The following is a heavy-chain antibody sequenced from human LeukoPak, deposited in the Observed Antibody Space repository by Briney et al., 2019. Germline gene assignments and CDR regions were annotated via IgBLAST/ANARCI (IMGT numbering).Heavy chain of an antibody. D-gene: IGHD3-3*01. Sequence: PGGSLRLSCAASGFSFNNYWMHWVRQAPGKGLVWVSRVDSDGSSTTYADSVKGRFTISRGNAKNTLYLQMNSLRADDTAVYYCARGITLFGVVNDAFDVWGQGAVVTVSS. V-gene: IGHV3-74*01. J-gene: IGHJ3*01. CDR1: GFSFNNYW. CDR3: ARGITLFGVVNDAFDV. CDR2: VDSDGSST.